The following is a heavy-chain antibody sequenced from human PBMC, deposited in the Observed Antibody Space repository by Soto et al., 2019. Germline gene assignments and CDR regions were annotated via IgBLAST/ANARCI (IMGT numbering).Heavy chain of an antibody. CDR3: ARDWDIAARRKDDAFDI. D-gene: IGHD6-6*01. V-gene: IGHV1-18*01. CDR1: GYTFTSYG. CDR2: ISAYNGNT. J-gene: IGHJ3*02. Sequence: APVKVSCQASGYTFTSYGISWVRQAPGQRLEWMGWISAYNGNTNYAQKLQGRVTMTTDTSTSTAYMELRSLRSDDTAVYYCARDWDIAARRKDDAFDIWGQGTMVTVSS.